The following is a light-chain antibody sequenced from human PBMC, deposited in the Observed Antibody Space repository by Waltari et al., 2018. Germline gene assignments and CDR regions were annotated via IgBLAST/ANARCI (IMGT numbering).Light chain of an antibody. CDR2: GAS. V-gene: IGKV3-20*01. CDR1: QSISSSY. CDR3: QQYGGSPRT. Sequence: EIVFTHPPGPLSLSPGERATLSCSASQSISSSYLAWYQQKPGQAPRLLIYGASIRATGIPDRFSGSGSGTDFTLTISRLEPEDFAVYYCQQYGGSPRTIGQGTKLEIK. J-gene: IGKJ2*01.